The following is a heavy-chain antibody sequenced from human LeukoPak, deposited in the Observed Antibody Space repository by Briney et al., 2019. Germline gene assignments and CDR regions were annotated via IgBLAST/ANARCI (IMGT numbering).Heavy chain of an antibody. CDR3: ARAPEWGKANYYYYMDV. CDR2: MNPNSGNT. CDR1: GYTFTSYD. Sequence: ASVKVSCKASGYTFTSYDINWVRQAIGQGLDWMGWMNPNSGNTGYAQKFQGRVTRTRNTSISTAYMELGSLRSEDTAVYYCARAPEWGKANYYYYMDVWGKGTTVTVSS. D-gene: IGHD1-26*01. J-gene: IGHJ6*03. V-gene: IGHV1-8*01.